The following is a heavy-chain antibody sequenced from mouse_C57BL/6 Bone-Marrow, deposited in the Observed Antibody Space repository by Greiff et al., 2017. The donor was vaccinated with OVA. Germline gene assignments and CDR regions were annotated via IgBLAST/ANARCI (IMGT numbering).Heavy chain of an antibody. V-gene: IGHV5-2*01. Sequence: DVMLVESGGGLVQPGESLKLSCESNEYEFPSHDMSWVRKTPEKRLELVAAINSDGGSTYYPDTMERRFIISRDNTKKTLYLQMGSLRSEDTALYYCASGATVVATGDYFDYWGQGTTLTVSS. J-gene: IGHJ2*01. CDR1: EYEFPSHD. CDR2: INSDGGST. D-gene: IGHD1-1*01. CDR3: ASGATVVATGDYFDY.